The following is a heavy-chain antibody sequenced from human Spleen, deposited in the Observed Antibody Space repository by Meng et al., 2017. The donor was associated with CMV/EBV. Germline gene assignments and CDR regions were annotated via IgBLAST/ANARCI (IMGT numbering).Heavy chain of an antibody. Sequence: ASVKVSCKASGYKLTDYYTHWVRQAPGQGLEWMGWISPNSGGTNYAQKFQGRVTMTRDTSIGTAYMELTRLRSDDTAGYYCARDPYYTKYYYGMDVWGQGTTVTVSS. CDR3: ARDPYYTKYYYGMDV. CDR2: ISPNSGGT. D-gene: IGHD2/OR15-2a*01. V-gene: IGHV1-2*02. CDR1: GYKLTDYY. J-gene: IGHJ6*02.